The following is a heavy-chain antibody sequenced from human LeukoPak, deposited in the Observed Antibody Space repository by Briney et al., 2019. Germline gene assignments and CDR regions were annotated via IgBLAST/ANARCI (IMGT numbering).Heavy chain of an antibody. J-gene: IGHJ3*02. Sequence: GGSLRLSCAASGFTFSNAWMSWVRQAPGKGLEWVGRIKSKTDGGITDYAAPVKGRFTISRDDSKNTLYLQMNSLKTEDTAVYYCTTGPVADAFDIWGQGTMVTVSS. D-gene: IGHD5-12*01. V-gene: IGHV3-15*01. CDR3: TTGPVADAFDI. CDR1: GFTFSNAW. CDR2: IKSKTDGGIT.